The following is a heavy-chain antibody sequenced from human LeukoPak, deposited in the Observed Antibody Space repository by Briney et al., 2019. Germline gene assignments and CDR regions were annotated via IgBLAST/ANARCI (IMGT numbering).Heavy chain of an antibody. D-gene: IGHD2-21*01. J-gene: IGHJ4*02. CDR3: AKGSLYSYFFDF. CDR2: ISGSGGGT. Sequence: GGTLRLSCAASGFTFSSYGMSWVRQAPGEGLEWVSAISGSGGGTYYADSVKGRFTISRDNSKNTLYLQTSSLRAEDTAVYYCAKGSLYSYFFDFWGQGTLVTVSS. V-gene: IGHV3-23*01. CDR1: GFTFSSYG.